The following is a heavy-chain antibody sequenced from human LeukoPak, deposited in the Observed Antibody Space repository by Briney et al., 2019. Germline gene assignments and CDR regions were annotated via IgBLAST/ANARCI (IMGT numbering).Heavy chain of an antibody. J-gene: IGHJ4*02. CDR3: AKDQGSYGLDY. D-gene: IGHD1-26*01. Sequence: GGSLRLSCAASGFTFSSYGMHWVRQAPGKGLEWVAVIWHDGSNKYYADSVKGRFTISRDNSKNTLYLQMNSLRAEDTAVYYCAKDQGSYGLDYWGQGTLVTVSS. V-gene: IGHV3-33*06. CDR2: IWHDGSNK. CDR1: GFTFSSYG.